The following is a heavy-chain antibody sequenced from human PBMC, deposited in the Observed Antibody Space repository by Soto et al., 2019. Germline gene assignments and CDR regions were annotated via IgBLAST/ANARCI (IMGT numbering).Heavy chain of an antibody. CDR2: SSSSSSYT. J-gene: IGHJ4*02. CDR1: GFTFSDYY. Sequence: QVQLVESGGGLVKPGGSLRLSCAASGFTFSDYYMSWIRQAPGKGLEWVSDSSSSSSYTYYADSVKGRVTISRDNAKNSLYLQMNSLRAEDTAVYYCARSFGPRPLPPDYWGQGTLVTVSS. D-gene: IGHD3-10*01. CDR3: ARSFGPRPLPPDY. V-gene: IGHV3-11*06.